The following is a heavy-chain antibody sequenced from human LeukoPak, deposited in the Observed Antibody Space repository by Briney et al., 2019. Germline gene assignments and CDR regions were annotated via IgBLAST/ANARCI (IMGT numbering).Heavy chain of an antibody. Sequence: GGSLRLSCAASGFTFSSYAMHWVRQAPGKGLEYVSAISSNGGSTYYANSVKGRFTISRDNSKNTLYLQMGSLRAEDMAVYYCARGTRCFDYWGQGTLVTVSP. V-gene: IGHV3-64*01. CDR1: GFTFSSYA. J-gene: IGHJ4*02. CDR3: ARGTRCFDY. D-gene: IGHD4-17*01. CDR2: ISSNGGST.